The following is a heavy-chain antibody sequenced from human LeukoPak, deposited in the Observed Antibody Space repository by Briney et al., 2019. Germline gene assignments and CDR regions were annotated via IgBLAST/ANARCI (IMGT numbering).Heavy chain of an antibody. CDR1: GYTFTGYY. D-gene: IGHD6-13*01. Sequence: ASVKVSCKASGYTFTGYYLHWVRQAPGQGPEWMGRVNPSSGIANYAQRFQGRVTMTRDTSISTAYMELSGLTSDDTALYYCARGNARSWYFLYWGQGTLVTVSS. CDR2: VNPSSGIA. V-gene: IGHV1-2*06. CDR3: ARGNARSWYFLY. J-gene: IGHJ4*02.